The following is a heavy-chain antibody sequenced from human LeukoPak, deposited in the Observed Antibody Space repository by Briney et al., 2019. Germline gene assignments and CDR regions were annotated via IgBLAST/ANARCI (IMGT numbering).Heavy chain of an antibody. Sequence: SETPSLTCAVYGGSFSGYYWSWIRQPPGKGLEWIGEINHSGSTNYNPSLKSRVTISVDTSKNQFSLKLSSVTAADTAVYYCARGYWFDPWGQGTLVTVSS. J-gene: IGHJ5*02. CDR2: INHSGST. CDR1: GGSFSGYY. CDR3: ARGYWFDP. V-gene: IGHV4-34*01.